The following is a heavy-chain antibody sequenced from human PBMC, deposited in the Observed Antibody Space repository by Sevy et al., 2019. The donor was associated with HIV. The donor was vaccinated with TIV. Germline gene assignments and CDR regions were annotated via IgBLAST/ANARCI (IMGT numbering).Heavy chain of an antibody. Sequence: GGSLRLSCAASGFTFSSYGMHWVRQAPGKGLEWVSSISSSSSYIYYADSVKGRFTISRDNAKNSLYLQMNSLRAEDTAVYYCARLSAAGPGATDYWGQGTLVTVSS. CDR2: ISSSSSYI. J-gene: IGHJ4*02. CDR3: ARLSAAGPGATDY. D-gene: IGHD1-26*01. V-gene: IGHV3-21*01. CDR1: GFTFSSYG.